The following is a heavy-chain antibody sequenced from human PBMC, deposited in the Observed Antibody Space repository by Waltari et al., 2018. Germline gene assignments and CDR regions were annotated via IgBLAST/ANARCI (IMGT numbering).Heavy chain of an antibody. CDR3: ASETGDRYSADNWFDP. Sequence: EVQLVQSGAEVKKPGESLKISCKGSGYSFTSYWIGWVRQMPGKGLEWMAIIYPVDSDTRYSPSFQGQCTISADKSISTAYLQWSSLKASDTAMYYCASETGDRYSADNWFDPWGQGTLVTVSS. CDR2: IYPVDSDT. CDR1: GYSFTSYW. D-gene: IGHD2-21*01. V-gene: IGHV5-51*01. J-gene: IGHJ5*02.